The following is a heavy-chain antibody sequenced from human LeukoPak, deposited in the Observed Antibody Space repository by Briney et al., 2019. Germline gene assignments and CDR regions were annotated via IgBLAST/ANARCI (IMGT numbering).Heavy chain of an antibody. V-gene: IGHV1-18*01. CDR2: ISAYNGNT. CDR1: GYTFTSYA. D-gene: IGHD3-9*01. J-gene: IGHJ4*02. CDR3: ARGLAAGYDILTGYYSDY. Sequence: GASVKVSCKASGYTFTSYAMNWVRQAPGQGLEWMGWISAYNGNTNYAQKLQGRVTMTTDTSTSTAYMELRSLRSDDTAVYYCARGLAAGYDILTGYYSDYWGQGTLVTVSS.